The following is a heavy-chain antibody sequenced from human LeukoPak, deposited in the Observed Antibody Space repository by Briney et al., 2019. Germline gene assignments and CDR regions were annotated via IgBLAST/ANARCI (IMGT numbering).Heavy chain of an antibody. CDR1: GGTFSSYA. D-gene: IGHD5-18*01. J-gene: IGHJ4*02. V-gene: IGHV1-69*05. CDR3: ARGASGYSYGTRFDS. Sequence: ASVKVSCKASGGTFSSYAISWVRQAPGQGLEWVGGIIPIFGSANYAQKFQGRVTITTDESTTTAYMELSSLRSEDTAEYYCARGASGYSYGTRFDSWGQGTLVTVSS. CDR2: IIPIFGSA.